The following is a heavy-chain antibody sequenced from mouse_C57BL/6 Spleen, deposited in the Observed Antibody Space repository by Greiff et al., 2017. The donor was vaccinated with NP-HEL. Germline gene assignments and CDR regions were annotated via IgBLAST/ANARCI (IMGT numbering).Heavy chain of an antibody. CDR1: GYAFSSSW. CDR2: IYPGDGDT. CDR3: ANYDGYYYYFDD. V-gene: IGHV1-82*01. Sequence: VQLQQSGPELVKPGASVKISCKASGYAFSSSWMNWVKQRPGKGLEWIGRIYPGDGDTNYNVKFKGKATLTADKSSSTAYMQLSSLTSEDSAVYFCANYDGYYYYFDDWGQGTTLTVSS. J-gene: IGHJ2*01. D-gene: IGHD2-3*01.